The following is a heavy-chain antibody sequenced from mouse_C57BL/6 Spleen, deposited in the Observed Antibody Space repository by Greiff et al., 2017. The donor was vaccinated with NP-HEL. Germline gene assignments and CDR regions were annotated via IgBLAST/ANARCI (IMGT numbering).Heavy chain of an antibody. D-gene: IGHD2-3*01. CDR3: ARDDGYSPYYAMDY. J-gene: IGHJ4*01. CDR2: ISYDGSN. Sequence: DVKLQESGPGLVKPSQSLSLTCSVTGYSITSGYYWNWIRQFPGNKLEWMGYISYDGSNNYNPSLKNRISITRDTSKNQFFLKLNSVTTEDTATYYCARDDGYSPYYAMDYWGQGTSVTVSS. CDR1: GYSITSGYY. V-gene: IGHV3-6*01.